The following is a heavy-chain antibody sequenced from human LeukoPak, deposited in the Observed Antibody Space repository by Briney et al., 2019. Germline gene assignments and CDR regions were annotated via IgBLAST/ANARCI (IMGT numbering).Heavy chain of an antibody. CDR1: GFTFSRYN. CDR2: ISRTGNYI. CDR3: ARVLETDCSGGSCYSGLDY. Sequence: SGGSLRLSCAASGFTFSRYNMNWVRQAPGKGLEWVSSISRTGNYIYYADSVKGRFTISRDNAQNSLFLQMNSLGVEDTAVYYCARVLETDCSGGSCYSGLDYWGQGTLVTVSS. J-gene: IGHJ4*02. V-gene: IGHV3-21*01. D-gene: IGHD2-15*01.